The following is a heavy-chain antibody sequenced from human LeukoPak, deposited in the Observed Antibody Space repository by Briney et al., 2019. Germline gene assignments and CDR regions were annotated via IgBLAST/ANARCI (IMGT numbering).Heavy chain of an antibody. Sequence: ASETLSLTCIVYGDFISSYYWTWIRQPPGKGLEWIGYIYSSGTTNYNPSLKSRVSISQDTSKNRFSLKLSSVTAADTAIYYCARGGVEWSLYMAGAFDMWGQGTRVTVSS. J-gene: IGHJ3*02. V-gene: IGHV4-59*01. CDR1: GDFISSYY. CDR3: ARGGVEWSLYMAGAFDM. D-gene: IGHD3-3*01. CDR2: IYSSGTT.